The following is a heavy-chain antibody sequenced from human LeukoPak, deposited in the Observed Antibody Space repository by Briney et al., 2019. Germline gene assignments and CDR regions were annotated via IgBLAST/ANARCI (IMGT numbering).Heavy chain of an antibody. V-gene: IGHV3-21*01. D-gene: IGHD6-13*01. CDR1: RFTFSSYS. J-gene: IGHJ4*02. CDR2: ISSSSSYI. CDR3: ARDQAEGYSSSWILDY. Sequence: GGSLRLSCAASRFTFSSYSMNWVRQAPGKGLEWVSSISSSSSYIYYADSVKGRFTISRDNAKNSLYLQMNSLRAEDTAVYYCARDQAEGYSSSWILDYWGQGTLVTVSS.